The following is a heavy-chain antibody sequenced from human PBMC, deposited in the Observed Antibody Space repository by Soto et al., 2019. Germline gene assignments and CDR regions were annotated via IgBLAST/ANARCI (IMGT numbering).Heavy chain of an antibody. Sequence: PGGSLRLSCAASGFTFSSYSMNWVRQAPGKGLEWVSYISSSSSTIYYADSVKGRFTISRDNAKNSLYLQMNSLRAEDTAVYYCAKLGFKTYYYDSSTDDYWGQGTLVTVSS. CDR1: GFTFSSYS. CDR2: ISSSSSTI. V-gene: IGHV3-48*01. D-gene: IGHD3-22*01. CDR3: AKLGFKTYYYDSSTDDY. J-gene: IGHJ4*02.